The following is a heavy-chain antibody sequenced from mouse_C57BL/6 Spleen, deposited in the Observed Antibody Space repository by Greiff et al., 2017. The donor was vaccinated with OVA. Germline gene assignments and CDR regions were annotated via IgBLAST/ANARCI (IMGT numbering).Heavy chain of an antibody. CDR3: ASCYGNYPYAMDY. D-gene: IGHD2-1*01. CDR2: IYPGDGDT. Sequence: QVQLQQSGPELVKPGASVKISCKASGYAFSSSWMNWVKQRPGKGLEWIGRIYPGDGDTNYNGKFKGKATLTADKSSSTAYMQLSSLTSEDSAVYFCASCYGNYPYAMDYWGQGTSVTVSS. V-gene: IGHV1-82*01. J-gene: IGHJ4*01. CDR1: GYAFSSSW.